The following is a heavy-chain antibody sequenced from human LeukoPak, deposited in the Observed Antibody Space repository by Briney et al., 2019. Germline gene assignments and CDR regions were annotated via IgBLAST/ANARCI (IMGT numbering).Heavy chain of an antibody. CDR2: IIPIFGTA. CDR1: GGTFSSSS. J-gene: IGHJ4*02. CDR3: ARSKALRLDDIYY. D-gene: IGHD3-9*01. Sequence: ASVKVSCKASGGTFSSSSISWVRQAPGQGLEWMGGIIPIFGTANYAQKFQGRVTITADESTRTAYMKLSSLRSEDTAVYYCARSKALRLDDIYYWGQGTLVTVSS. V-gene: IGHV1-69*13.